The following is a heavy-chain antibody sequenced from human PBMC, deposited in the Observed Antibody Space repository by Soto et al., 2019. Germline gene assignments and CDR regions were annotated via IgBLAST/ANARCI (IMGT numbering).Heavy chain of an antibody. CDR2: IGGGSGQT. CDR3: ARSFSTFYFDH. D-gene: IGHD3-16*02. V-gene: IGHV3-23*01. J-gene: IGHJ4*02. Sequence: EVQLLESGGGLVQPGGSLRLSCAASGFTFSSYALRWVRQAPGMGLEWVSTIGGGSGQTYYADSVKGRFTISRDNSKNTLYLQMNSLRAEDTAIYYCARSFSTFYFDHWGQGALVTVSS. CDR1: GFTFSSYA.